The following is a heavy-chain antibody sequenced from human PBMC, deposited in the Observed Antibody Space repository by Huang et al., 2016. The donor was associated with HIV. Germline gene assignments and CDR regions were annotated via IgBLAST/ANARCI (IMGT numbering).Heavy chain of an antibody. CDR3: ARDHWYPLQNWFDL. D-gene: IGHD1-1*01. Sequence: QVELVQSGAEVKRPGASVRVSCKASGYVFTKYGINWVRQAPGQGLEWMGWISGYNGNTNYAEKIRCRVTLSRDTSKTTAYMELRDVTSADTAVYYCARDHWYPLQNWFDLWGQGTLVTVSS. V-gene: IGHV1-18*01. CDR2: ISGYNGNT. CDR1: GYVFTKYG. J-gene: IGHJ5*02.